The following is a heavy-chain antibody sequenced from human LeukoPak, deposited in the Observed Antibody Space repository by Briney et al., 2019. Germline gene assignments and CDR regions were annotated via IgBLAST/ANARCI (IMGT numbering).Heavy chain of an antibody. D-gene: IGHD1-26*01. V-gene: IGHV3-23*01. CDR3: AKTLVGATSGPDYYFVS. Sequence: PGGSLRLSCAASGFTFSNFAMNWVRRAPGKGLEWVSAISGSGGSTYYRDSVRGRFSISRDNSNNTLFLQMSSLRPEDTAVYYCAKTLVGATSGPDYYFVSWGQGTLVTVSS. CDR1: GFTFSNFA. CDR2: ISGSGGST. J-gene: IGHJ4*02.